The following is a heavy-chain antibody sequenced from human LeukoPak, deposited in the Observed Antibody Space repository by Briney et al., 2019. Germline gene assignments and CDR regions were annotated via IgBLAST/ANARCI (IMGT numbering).Heavy chain of an antibody. D-gene: IGHD6-19*01. J-gene: IGHJ4*02. CDR2: INPNSGGT. V-gene: IGHV1-2*02. Sequence: GASVKVSCKASGYTFTGYYIHWVRQAPGQGLEWMGWINPNSGGTKYAQKFQGRVTMTGDTSNSTVYMEVSWLTSDDTAVYYCAREDLSYSSGDYWGQGTLVTVSS. CDR1: GYTFTGYY. CDR3: AREDLSYSSGDY.